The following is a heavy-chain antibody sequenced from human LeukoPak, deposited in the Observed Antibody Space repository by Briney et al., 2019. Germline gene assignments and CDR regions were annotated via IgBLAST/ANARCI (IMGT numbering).Heavy chain of an antibody. J-gene: IGHJ4*02. D-gene: IGHD2-21*01. CDR2: IHTSGRP. Sequence: SETLSLTCNVSGPSISGHYWSWLRHPAGKCLEWIGRIHTSGRPIYTPSLSSQVTMSVDTSKGQFSLSMNSLTAADTAIYYCARQRLDGDILGFDWWGQGTLVTVSS. V-gene: IGHV4-4*07. CDR1: GPSISGHY. CDR3: ARQRLDGDILGFDW.